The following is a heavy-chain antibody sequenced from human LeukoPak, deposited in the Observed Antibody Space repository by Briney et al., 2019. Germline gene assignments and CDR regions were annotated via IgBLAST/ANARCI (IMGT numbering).Heavy chain of an antibody. J-gene: IGHJ4*02. CDR3: ARGTGYSYGRPFDY. CDR1: GGSFSGYY. V-gene: IGHV4-34*01. D-gene: IGHD5-18*01. CDR2: INHSGST. Sequence: SETLSLTCAVYGGSFSGYYWSWIRQPPGKGLEWIGEINHSGSTNYNPSLKSRVTISVDTSKNQFSLKLSSVTAADTAVHYCARGTGYSYGRPFDYWGQGTLVTVPS.